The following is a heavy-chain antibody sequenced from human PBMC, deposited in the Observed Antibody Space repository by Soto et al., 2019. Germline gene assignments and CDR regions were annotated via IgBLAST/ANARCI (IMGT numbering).Heavy chain of an antibody. CDR3: ARVTGFEIPMYYFDY. Sequence: QVQLVESGGGLVKPGGSLRVSCAASGFTFSDYYMSWIRQAPGKGLEWISYTSSSSSYTNYADSVKGRFTISRDNAKNSLYLQMNSLRAEDTAVYYCARVTGFEIPMYYFDYWGQGTLVTVSS. V-gene: IGHV3-11*05. D-gene: IGHD5-12*01. CDR2: TSSSSSYT. J-gene: IGHJ4*02. CDR1: GFTFSDYY.